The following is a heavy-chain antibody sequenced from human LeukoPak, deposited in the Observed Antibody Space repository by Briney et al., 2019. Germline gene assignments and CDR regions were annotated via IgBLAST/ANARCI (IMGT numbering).Heavy chain of an antibody. CDR2: IYYSGST. D-gene: IGHD1-26*01. V-gene: IGHV4-39*01. CDR3: ARRGRWEIQQSFDY. Sequence: PSETLSLTCTVSGGSISSSSYYWGWIRQPPGKGLEWIGGIYYSGSTYYNPSLKSRVTISVDTSKNQFSLKLSSVTAADTAVYYCARRGRWEIQQSFDYWGQGTLVTVSS. J-gene: IGHJ4*02. CDR1: GGSISSSSYY.